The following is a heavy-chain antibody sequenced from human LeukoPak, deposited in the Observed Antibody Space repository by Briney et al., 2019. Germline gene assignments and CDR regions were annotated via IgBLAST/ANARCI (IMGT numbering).Heavy chain of an antibody. CDR2: INPNSGGT. J-gene: IGHJ4*02. V-gene: IGHV1-2*02. CDR1: GYTFTGYY. D-gene: IGHD3-22*01. CDR3: ARDDSSGYYYEGAFYDY. Sequence: ASVKVSCKASGYTFTGYYMHWVRQAPGQGLEWMGWINPNSGGTNYAQKFQGRVTMTRDTSLSTAYMELSRLRSDDTAVYYCARDDSSGYYYEGAFYDYWGQGTLVTVSS.